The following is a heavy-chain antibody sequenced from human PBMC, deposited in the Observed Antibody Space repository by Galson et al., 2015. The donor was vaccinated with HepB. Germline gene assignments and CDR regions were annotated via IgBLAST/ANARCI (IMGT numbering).Heavy chain of an antibody. D-gene: IGHD6-19*01. CDR1: GYTFTSYY. V-gene: IGHV1-46*01. J-gene: IGHJ4*02. CDR2: INPSGDST. CDR3: AREGSSGHDY. Sequence: SVKVSCKASGYTFTSYYLHWVRQAPGQGLEWMGIINPSGDSTNYAQKFQGRVTMTRDTSTSTVYMQLSSLRSEDTAVYYCAREGSSGHDYWGQGTLVTVSS.